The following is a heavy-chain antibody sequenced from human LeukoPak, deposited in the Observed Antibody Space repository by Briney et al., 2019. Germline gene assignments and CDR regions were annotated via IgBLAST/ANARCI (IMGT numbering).Heavy chain of an antibody. D-gene: IGHD2-2*02. CDR3: ARRGIGYCSSTSCYRGLRWFDP. CDR1: GGSFSGYY. V-gene: IGHV4-34*01. Sequence: SETLSLTCAVYGGSFSGYYWSWIRQPPGKGLEWIGEINHSGSTNYNPSLKSRVTISVDTSKNQFSLKLSSVTAADTAVYYCARRGIGYCSSTSCYRGLRWFDPWGQGTLVTVSS. J-gene: IGHJ5*02. CDR2: INHSGST.